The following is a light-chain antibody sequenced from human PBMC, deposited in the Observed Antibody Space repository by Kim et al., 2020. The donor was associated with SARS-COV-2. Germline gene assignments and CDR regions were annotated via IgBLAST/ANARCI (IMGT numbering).Light chain of an antibody. Sequence: GQSLTSACTGTGRDVGSYNRVSWYQQPPGTAPILIIYEVSDRPSGVPHRFSGSKSGNTASLTISWLQTEDEADYYCSSYTSSSTLIFGGGTKVTVL. CDR3: SSYTSSSTLI. CDR2: EVS. CDR1: GRDVGSYNR. V-gene: IGLV2-18*02. J-gene: IGLJ6*01.